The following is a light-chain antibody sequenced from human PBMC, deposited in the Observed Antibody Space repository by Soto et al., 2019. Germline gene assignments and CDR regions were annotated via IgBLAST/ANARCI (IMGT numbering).Light chain of an antibody. J-gene: IGKJ3*01. Sequence: EIVMTQSPGTLSVSPGERATLSCRASQSVSVNLAWYQQKPGQAPRLLIYGVSTRATGIPARFSGSGSGTEFTLTISSLQSEDFAVYYCQQYNDWLFTFGPGTKVDIK. CDR3: QQYNDWLFT. CDR1: QSVSVN. CDR2: GVS. V-gene: IGKV3-15*01.